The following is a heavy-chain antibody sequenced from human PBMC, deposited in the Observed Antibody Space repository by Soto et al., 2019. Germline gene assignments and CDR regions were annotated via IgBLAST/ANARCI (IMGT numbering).Heavy chain of an antibody. J-gene: IGHJ4*02. D-gene: IGHD3-10*01. CDR1: GADINSGGFT. CDR2: VYYSGSA. CDR3: ARVYGSPAYYFDY. V-gene: IGHV4-61*08. Sequence: SETLSLTCSVSGADINSGGFTWTWIRHAPGKGLEWIGYVYYSGSANYNPSLKSRVTISVDTSKNQFSLNLRSVTAADTAVYFCARVYGSPAYYFDYWGRGTLVTVSS.